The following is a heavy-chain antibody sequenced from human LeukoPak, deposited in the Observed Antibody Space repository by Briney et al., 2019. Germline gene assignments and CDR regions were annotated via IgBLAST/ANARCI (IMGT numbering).Heavy chain of an antibody. CDR1: GFTFSSYA. D-gene: IGHD3-16*01. J-gene: IGHJ4*02. CDR2: IGGNGVRT. Sequence: GGSLRLSCASSGFTFSSYAMSWVRQAPGKGLEWVSTIGGNGVRTYYADSVKGRFTISRDNSKNTLYLQINSLRAEDTAVYFCAKDRLGGPYFFHYWGQGTLVTVSS. V-gene: IGHV3-23*01. CDR3: AKDRLGGPYFFHY.